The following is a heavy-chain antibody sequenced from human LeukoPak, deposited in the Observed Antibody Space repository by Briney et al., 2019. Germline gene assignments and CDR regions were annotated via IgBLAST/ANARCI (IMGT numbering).Heavy chain of an antibody. Sequence: SETLSLTCAVYDGSFSGYYWTWIRQPPGKGLEWIGEIIDTGSTKYNSSLKSRVTISVDTSKNQFSLSLDSVTAADTAVYYCARHPLQRQFYYYDSSGYYPNYFDYWGQGTLVTVSS. CDR1: DGSFSGYY. V-gene: IGHV4-34*12. J-gene: IGHJ4*02. CDR3: ARHPLQRQFYYYDSSGYYPNYFDY. D-gene: IGHD3-22*01. CDR2: IIDTGST.